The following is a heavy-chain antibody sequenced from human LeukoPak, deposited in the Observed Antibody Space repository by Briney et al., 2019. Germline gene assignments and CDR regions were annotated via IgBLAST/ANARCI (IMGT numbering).Heavy chain of an antibody. J-gene: IGHJ4*02. Sequence: PGGSLRLSCAASGFTFGKAWMSWVRQAPGKGLEWVGFIQAKAYGGAAKYAASVNGRFSIWRDDSQSIANLQMNDLKAEDTAVYYCTRAPHPRCSSSGCYLDYWGQGTLVTVSS. D-gene: IGHD2-2*01. V-gene: IGHV3-49*04. CDR2: IQAKAYGGAA. CDR3: TRAPHPRCSSSGCYLDY. CDR1: GFTFGKAW.